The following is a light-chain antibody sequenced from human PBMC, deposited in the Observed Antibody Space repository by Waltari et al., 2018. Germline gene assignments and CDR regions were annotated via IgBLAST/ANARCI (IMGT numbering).Light chain of an antibody. Sequence: QSVLTQPPSASGTPGPRAPIPCSARASNIGGTVVTWYTQFPGKAPKLVIYRNDQRPSGVPDRFSGSKSGTSASLAISGLQSEDEADYYCAAWDDSPNGHWVFGGGTKVTVL. J-gene: IGLJ3*02. CDR3: AAWDDSPNGHWV. V-gene: IGLV1-44*01. CDR1: ASNIGGTV. CDR2: RND.